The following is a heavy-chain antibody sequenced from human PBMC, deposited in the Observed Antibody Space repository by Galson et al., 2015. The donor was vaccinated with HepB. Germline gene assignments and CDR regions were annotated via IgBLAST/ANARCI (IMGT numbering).Heavy chain of an antibody. J-gene: IGHJ5*02. CDR3: ARRGAVYCSGGSCYAHWFDP. D-gene: IGHD2-15*01. Sequence: QSGAEVTKPGESLKISCKASGYSFAKYWIGWVRQRPGKGLEWMGIIYPDDSETRYSPSFPGPVTFSADKSINTAYLQWRSLKASDTAIYYCARRGAVYCSGGSCYAHWFDPWGQGTLVTVSS. CDR1: GYSFAKYW. CDR2: IYPDDSET. V-gene: IGHV5-51*01.